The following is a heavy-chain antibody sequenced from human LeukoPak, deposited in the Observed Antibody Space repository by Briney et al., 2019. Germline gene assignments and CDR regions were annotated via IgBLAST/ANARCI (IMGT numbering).Heavy chain of an antibody. CDR1: GFTFSNYA. V-gene: IGHV3-23*01. CDR3: AKQAGGSGSYYYY. CDR2: ISGSGGST. J-gene: IGHJ4*02. D-gene: IGHD3-10*01. Sequence: GGSLRLSCAASGFTFSNYAMTWVRQAPGKGLGWVSAISGSGGSTNYADSVKGRFTISRDNSKNTLYLQMSSLRAEDTAVYYCAKQAGGSGSYYYYWGQGALVTVSS.